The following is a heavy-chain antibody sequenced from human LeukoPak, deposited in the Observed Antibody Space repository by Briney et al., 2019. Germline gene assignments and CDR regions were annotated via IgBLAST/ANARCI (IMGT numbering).Heavy chain of an antibody. CDR2: IIISGSST. Sequence: GGSLRLSCAASGFSFSSYGMSWVRQAPGKGLEWVSTIIISGSSTYYADSVKGRFTISRDNSKNTVYLQMSSLRAEDTAVYYCARGGSYLSAFDIWGQGTMVTVSS. D-gene: IGHD1-26*01. J-gene: IGHJ3*02. V-gene: IGHV3-23*01. CDR3: ARGGSYLSAFDI. CDR1: GFSFSSYG.